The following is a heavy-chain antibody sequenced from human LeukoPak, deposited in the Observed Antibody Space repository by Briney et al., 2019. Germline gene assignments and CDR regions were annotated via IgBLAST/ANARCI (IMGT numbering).Heavy chain of an antibody. V-gene: IGHV4-39*01. J-gene: IGHJ4*02. CDR3: ARHGSYKGCFDY. Sequence: PSETLSLTCIVSGGSISSSSYYWGWIRQPPGKGLEWIGSIYYSGSTYYNPSLKSRVTISLDTSKKQFSLKLSSVTAADTAVYYCARHGSYKGCFDYWGQGTLVTVSS. CDR1: GGSISSSSYY. CDR2: IYYSGST. D-gene: IGHD1-26*01.